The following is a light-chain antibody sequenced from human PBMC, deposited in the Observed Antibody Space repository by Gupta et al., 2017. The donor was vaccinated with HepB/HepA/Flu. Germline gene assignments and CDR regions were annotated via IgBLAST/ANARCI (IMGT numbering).Light chain of an antibody. CDR2: GAS. CDR1: QSVSSSY. CDR3: QQYGSSPTLT. J-gene: IGKJ4*01. V-gene: IGKV3-20*01. Sequence: IVFTQSPGTLSLFPGERATLTCRASQSVSSSYLAGYQQHPGHAPRLLICGASSRATGVPDRFSGSGVGTDFTLTISRLEPEDFAVYFCQQYGSSPTLTFGGGTKVEIK.